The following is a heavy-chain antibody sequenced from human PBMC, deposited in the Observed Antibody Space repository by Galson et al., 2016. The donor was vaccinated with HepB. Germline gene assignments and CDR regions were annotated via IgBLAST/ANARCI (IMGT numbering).Heavy chain of an antibody. CDR2: INPSGGST. CDR1: GYSFTGYY. CDR3: ARVKWLRSPFDM. Sequence: SVKVSCKASGYSFTGYYMHWVRQAPGQGLEWMGMINPSGGSTTYTQKFLGRVTMTRDMSTSTVYMELRSLRSEDTAVYYCARVKWLRSPFDMWGQGTTVTVSS. D-gene: IGHD5-12*01. V-gene: IGHV1-46*03. J-gene: IGHJ3*02.